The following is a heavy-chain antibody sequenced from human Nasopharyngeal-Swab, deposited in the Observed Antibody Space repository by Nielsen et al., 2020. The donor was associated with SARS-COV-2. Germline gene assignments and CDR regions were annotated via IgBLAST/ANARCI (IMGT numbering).Heavy chain of an antibody. CDR2: ISGYNDKS. D-gene: IGHD1-26*01. CDR3: ARDFRQRWELLHYYYYYGMDV. Sequence: ASVKVSCKASGYAFTRFGINWVRQAPGQGLEWMGWISGYNDKSAYAQKFQGRVTMTIDTSTSTTYMELSSLRSEDTAVYYCARDFRQRWELLHYYYYYGMDVWGQGTTVTVSS. CDR1: GYAFTRFG. J-gene: IGHJ6*02. V-gene: IGHV1-18*01.